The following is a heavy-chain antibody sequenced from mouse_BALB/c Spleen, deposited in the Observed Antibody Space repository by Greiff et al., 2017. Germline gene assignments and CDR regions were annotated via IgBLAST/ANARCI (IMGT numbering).Heavy chain of an antibody. CDR3: ARPPSYGNYVWCAY. J-gene: IGHJ3*01. CDR2: ILPGSGST. V-gene: IGHV1-9*01. CDR1: GYTFSSYW. Sequence: VQLVESGAELMKPGASVKISCKATGYTFSSYWIERVKQRLGHGLEWIGEILPGSGSTNYNEKFKGKATFTADTSTNTAYMQLSSLTSEDYAVYYFARPPSYGNYVWCAYWGQGTLVTVSA. D-gene: IGHD2-10*02.